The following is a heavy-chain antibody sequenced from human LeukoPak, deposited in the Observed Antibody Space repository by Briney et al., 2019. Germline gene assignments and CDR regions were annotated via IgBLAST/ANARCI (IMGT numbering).Heavy chain of an antibody. J-gene: IGHJ4*02. D-gene: IGHD3-10*01. CDR2: IYSGGST. Sequence: GGSLRLSCAASGFTVSSNYMSWVRQAPGKGLEWVSVIYSGGSTYYADSVKGRFTISRDNSKSTLYLQMNSLRAEDTAVYYCAREGSTGSYDYWGQGTLVTVSS. V-gene: IGHV3-66*01. CDR3: AREGSTGSYDY. CDR1: GFTVSSNY.